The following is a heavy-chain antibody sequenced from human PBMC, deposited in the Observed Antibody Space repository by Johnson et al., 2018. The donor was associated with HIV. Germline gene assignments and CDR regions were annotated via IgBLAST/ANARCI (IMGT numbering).Heavy chain of an antibody. Sequence: QMQLVESGGGVVQPGRSLRLSCAASGFTFSSYAMHWVRQAPGKGLEWVAVISYDGSNKYYADSVKGRFTISRDNSKNTLYLQMNSLRAEDTAVFYCARDRPIAPFDIWGQGTVVTVSS. CDR2: ISYDGSNK. CDR3: ARDRPIAPFDI. J-gene: IGHJ3*02. CDR1: GFTFSSYA. D-gene: IGHD3-22*01. V-gene: IGHV3-30*04.